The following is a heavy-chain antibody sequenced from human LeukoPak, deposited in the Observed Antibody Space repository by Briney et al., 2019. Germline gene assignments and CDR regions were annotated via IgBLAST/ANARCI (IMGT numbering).Heavy chain of an antibody. J-gene: IGHJ4*02. CDR3: ARVVRAGIAAAGIDY. V-gene: IGHV3-7*01. CDR2: IKQDGSEK. D-gene: IGHD6-13*01. Sequence: GGSLRLSCAASGFTFSSYWMSWVRQAPGKGLEWVANIKQDGSEKYYVDSVKGRFTISRDNAKNSLYLQMNSLRAEDTAVYYCARVVRAGIAAAGIDYWGQGTLVTVSS. CDR1: GFTFSSYW.